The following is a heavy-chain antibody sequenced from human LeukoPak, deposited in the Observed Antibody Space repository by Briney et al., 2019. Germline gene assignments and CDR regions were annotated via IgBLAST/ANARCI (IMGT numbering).Heavy chain of an antibody. D-gene: IGHD3-16*02. Sequence: SETLSLTCTVSGGSIRSYYWSWIRQPPGKGLEWIGYIYYSGSTNYNPSLKSRVTISINTSRNQFSLQLSSVTAADTAVYYCASVGYRVGQTERINDFWGQGTLVTVSS. J-gene: IGHJ4*02. CDR1: GGSIRSYY. V-gene: IGHV4-59*01. CDR2: IYYSGST. CDR3: ASVGYRVGQTERINDF.